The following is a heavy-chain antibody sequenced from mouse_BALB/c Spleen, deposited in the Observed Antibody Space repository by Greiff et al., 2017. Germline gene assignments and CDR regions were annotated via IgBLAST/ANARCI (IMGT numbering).Heavy chain of an antibody. CDR2: ISYSGST. Sequence: EVKLVESGPGLVKPSQSLSLTCTVTGYSITSDYAWNWIRQFPGNKLEWMGYISYSGSTSYNPSLKSRISITRDTSKNQFFLQLNSVTTEDTATYYCARGGLRRYFDYWGQGTTLTVSS. D-gene: IGHD2-4*01. V-gene: IGHV3-2*02. CDR3: ARGGLRRYFDY. J-gene: IGHJ2*01. CDR1: GYSITSDYA.